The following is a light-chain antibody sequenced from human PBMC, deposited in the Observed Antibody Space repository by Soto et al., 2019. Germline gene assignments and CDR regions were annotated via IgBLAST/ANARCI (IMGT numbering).Light chain of an antibody. V-gene: IGKV1-5*01. CDR3: QQYASYPWT. CDR2: DAF. J-gene: IGKJ1*01. CDR1: QSLSGW. Sequence: DIQLTQTPCTLSASIGDRVTITCRASQSLSGWLAWYQQTPGKAPKLLISDAFRLESGVPSRFRGSGSGTEFSLTISSLQPGDSATFYCQQYASYPWTFGRGTKVDIK.